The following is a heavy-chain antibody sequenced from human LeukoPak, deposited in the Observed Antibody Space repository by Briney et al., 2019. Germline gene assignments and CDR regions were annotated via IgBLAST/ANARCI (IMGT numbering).Heavy chain of an antibody. V-gene: IGHV3-20*04. CDR3: ARDSYYYGSGSQYYFDY. CDR2: INLKVGTT. J-gene: IGHJ4*02. CDR1: GFTFDDYG. D-gene: IGHD3-10*01. Sequence: PLGSPRLSCAASGFTFDDYGMSWVRHTPGKGQGWGSGINLKVGTTGYAASVKGRFTISRDNAKNSLYMQMNSLRAEDTALYYCARDSYYYGSGSQYYFDYWGQGTLVTVSS.